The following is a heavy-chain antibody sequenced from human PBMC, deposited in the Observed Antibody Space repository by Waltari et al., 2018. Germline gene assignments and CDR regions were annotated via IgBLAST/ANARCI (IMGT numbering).Heavy chain of an antibody. J-gene: IGHJ3*02. CDR3: ARRNLGYAFDI. D-gene: IGHD1-26*01. V-gene: IGHV1-69*12. Sequence: QVQLVRSGAEVKKPGSSVTVSCKASGGACGSYAITWVRQAPGHGLEWVGGMIPIYGTPNFAQKFQGRVTFTADESTTTAYMELTSLKSEDTAIYYCARRNLGYAFDIWGQGTLVTVSS. CDR1: GGACGSYA. CDR2: MIPIYGTP.